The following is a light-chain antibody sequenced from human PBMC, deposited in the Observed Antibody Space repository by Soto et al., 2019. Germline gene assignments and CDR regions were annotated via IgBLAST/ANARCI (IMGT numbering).Light chain of an antibody. V-gene: IGKV1-27*01. CDR3: QKYNTAPYT. CDR2: GAS. J-gene: IGKJ3*01. Sequence: DNQMTQSPSSLSASVGDRVTITCRASPGVSNYLAWYQQQPGKVPKLLIHGASTLESGVPSRFSGSGSGTDFTLTISSLQPEDVATYYWQKYNTAPYTFGPGTRVDIK. CDR1: PGVSNY.